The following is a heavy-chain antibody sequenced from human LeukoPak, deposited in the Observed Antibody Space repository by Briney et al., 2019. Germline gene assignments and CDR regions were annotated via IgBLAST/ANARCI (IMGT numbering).Heavy chain of an antibody. V-gene: IGHV4-4*02. CDR3: ARDEVYYYDSSGYYDGDY. CDR2: INHSGST. Sequence: SETLSLTCAVSGGSISSSNWWSWVRQPPGKGLEWIGEINHSGSTNYNPSLKSRITMSVDTSENQFSLKLSSVTAADTAVYYCARDEVYYYDSSGYYDGDYWGQGTLVTVSS. J-gene: IGHJ4*02. D-gene: IGHD3-22*01. CDR1: GGSISSSNW.